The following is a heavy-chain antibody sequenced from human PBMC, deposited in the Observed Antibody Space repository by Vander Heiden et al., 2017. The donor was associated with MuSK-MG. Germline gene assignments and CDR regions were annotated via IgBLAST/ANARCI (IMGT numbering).Heavy chain of an antibody. J-gene: IGHJ4*02. Sequence: EVQLVESGGGLVKPGGSLRLSCAASGFPFSSYSMNWVRQAPGKGLEWVSSISSSSSYIYYADSVKGRFTISRDNAKNSLYLQMNSLRAEDTAVYYCARGLDDYIWGSYRWWGQGTLVTVSS. CDR1: GFPFSSYS. CDR2: ISSSSSYI. D-gene: IGHD3-16*02. CDR3: ARGLDDYIWGSYRW. V-gene: IGHV3-21*01.